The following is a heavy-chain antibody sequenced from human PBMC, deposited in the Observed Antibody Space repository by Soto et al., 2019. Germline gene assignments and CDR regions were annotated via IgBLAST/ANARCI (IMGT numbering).Heavy chain of an antibody. CDR2: ISYDGSNK. J-gene: IGHJ4*02. Sequence: PGGSLRLSCAASGFTFSGHGMHWVRQAPGKGLEWVAVISYDGSNKYYADSVKGRFTISRDNSKNTLYLQMNSLRAEDTAVYYCARDLSLMFGEFDYWGQGTLVTVSS. D-gene: IGHD3-10*02. CDR3: ARDLSLMFGEFDY. V-gene: IGHV3-30*19. CDR1: GFTFSGHG.